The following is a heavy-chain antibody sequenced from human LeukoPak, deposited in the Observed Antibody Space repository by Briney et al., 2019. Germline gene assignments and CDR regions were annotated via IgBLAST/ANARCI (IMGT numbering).Heavy chain of an antibody. V-gene: IGHV4-30-2*01. CDR2: LYHSGST. J-gene: IGHJ4*02. D-gene: IGHD2-2*01. CDR3: ARGDILVPAEIDY. Sequence: SQTLSLTCAVSGGSISSGGYSWRWIRQPPGKGLEWIGYLYHSGSTYYNPSLKSRVTISVDRSKNQFSLKLSSVTAADTAVYYCARGDILVPAEIDYWGEGTLVTVSS. CDR1: GGSISSGGYS.